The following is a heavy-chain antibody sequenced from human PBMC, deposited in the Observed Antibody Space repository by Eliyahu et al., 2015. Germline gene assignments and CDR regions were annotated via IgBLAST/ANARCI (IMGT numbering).Heavy chain of an antibody. V-gene: IGHV4-34*01. D-gene: IGHD6-13*01. CDR3: ARDAGYSSSWDHLGLNWFDP. CDR1: GGSFXGXX. CDR2: INHSGST. J-gene: IGHJ5*02. Sequence: QVQLQQWGAGLLKPSXTLSLTCXXYGGSFXGXXXXWIRQPPGKGLEWIGEINHSGSTNYNPSLKSRVTISVDTSKNQFSLKLSSVTAADTAVYYCARDAGYSSSWDHLGLNWFDPWGQGTLVTVSS.